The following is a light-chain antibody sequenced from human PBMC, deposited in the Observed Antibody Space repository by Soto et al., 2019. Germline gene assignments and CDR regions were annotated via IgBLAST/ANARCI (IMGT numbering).Light chain of an antibody. CDR3: SSYVGSNNLGV. V-gene: IGLV2-8*01. CDR1: SSDVGGYNY. J-gene: IGLJ2*01. CDR2: EVS. Sequence: QSVLTQPPSASGSPGQSVTISCSGTSSDVGGYNYVSWYQQHPGKAPKLMIYEVSKRHSGVPDRFSGSKSGNTASLTVSGLQSEDEAAYYCSSYVGSNNLGVFGGGTKLTVL.